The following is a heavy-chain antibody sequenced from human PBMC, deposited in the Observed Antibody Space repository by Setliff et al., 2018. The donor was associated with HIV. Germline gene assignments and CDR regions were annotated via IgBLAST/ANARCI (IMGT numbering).Heavy chain of an antibody. Sequence: PSETLSLTCTVSGGSISGFYWNWIRQSAGKGLQWIGRIYDSGSTKYNPSLKSRVTLSLDTSKNQFSLKLSSVTAADTAMYYCARLLTAVRGYYYGFDVWGQGTTVTVSS. D-gene: IGHD2-21*01. CDR1: GGSISGFY. CDR2: IYDSGST. V-gene: IGHV4-4*07. CDR3: ARLLTAVRGYYYGFDV. J-gene: IGHJ6*02.